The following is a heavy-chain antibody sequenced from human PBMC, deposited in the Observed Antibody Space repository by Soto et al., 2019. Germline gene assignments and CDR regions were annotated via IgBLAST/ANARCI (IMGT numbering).Heavy chain of an antibody. CDR1: GFTFTSSA. CDR2: IVVGSGNT. J-gene: IGHJ6*03. V-gene: IGHV1-58*01. Sequence: SVKVSCKASGFTFTSSAVQWVRQARGQRLEWIGWIVVGSGNTNYAQKFQERVTITRDMSTSTAYMELSSLRSEDTAVYYCAAVDAYGSSTSCSYYYYYMDVWGKGTTVTVSS. CDR3: AAVDAYGSSTSCSYYYYYMDV. D-gene: IGHD2-2*01.